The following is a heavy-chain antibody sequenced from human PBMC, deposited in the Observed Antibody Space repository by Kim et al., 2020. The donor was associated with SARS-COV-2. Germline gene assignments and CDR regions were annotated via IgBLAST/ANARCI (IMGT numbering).Heavy chain of an antibody. V-gene: IGHV4-4*02. CDR3: ARDLRVVVVVPAARGWFDP. J-gene: IGHJ5*02. CDR2: IYHSGST. D-gene: IGHD2-2*01. Sequence: SETLSLTCAVSGGSISSSNWWSWVRQPPGKGLEWIGEIYHSGSTNYNPSLKSRVTISVDKSKNQFSLKLSSVTAADTAVYYCARDLRVVVVVPAARGWFDPWGQGTLVTVSS. CDR1: GGSISSSNW.